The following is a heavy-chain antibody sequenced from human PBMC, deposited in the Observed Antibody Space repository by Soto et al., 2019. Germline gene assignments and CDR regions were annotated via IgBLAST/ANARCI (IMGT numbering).Heavy chain of an antibody. Sequence: QVQLVESGGGVVQPGRSPRLSCAASGFTFSNFGMHWVRQAPGKGLEWVAAISSDGGDKYYSHSVKDRFTISRDNSKNTLFLQMNSLRVEDTAVYYCVKGSEVARQELDHWGQGILVTVCS. J-gene: IGHJ4*02. CDR2: ISSDGGDK. V-gene: IGHV3-30*18. CDR1: GFTFSNFG. D-gene: IGHD2-15*01. CDR3: VKGSEVARQELDH.